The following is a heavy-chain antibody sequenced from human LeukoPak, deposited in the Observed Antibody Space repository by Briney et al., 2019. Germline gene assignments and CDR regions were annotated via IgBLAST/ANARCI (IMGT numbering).Heavy chain of an antibody. V-gene: IGHV3-33*06. CDR1: GFTFSTYG. CDR2: IWYDGSKK. Sequence: QPGRSLRLSCVASGFTFSTYGMHWVRQAPGKGLEWVTVIWYDGSKKFYAESVKGRFTISRDDSKNTLNLQMNSLRAEDTAVYYCAKDLGMIVVQSYFDYWGQGTLVTVSS. J-gene: IGHJ4*02. D-gene: IGHD3-22*01. CDR3: AKDLGMIVVQSYFDY.